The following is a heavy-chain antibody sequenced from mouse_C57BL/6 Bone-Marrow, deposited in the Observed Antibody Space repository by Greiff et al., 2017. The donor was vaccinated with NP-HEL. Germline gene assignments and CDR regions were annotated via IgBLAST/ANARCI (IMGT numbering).Heavy chain of an antibody. Sequence: QVQLQQSGAELVRPGTSVKMSCKASGYTFTNYWIGWAKQRPGHGLEWIGDIYPGGGYTNYNEKFKGKATLTADKSSSTAYMQFSSLTSEDSAMYYCARLQSTTVGESYWYFDVWGTGTTVTVSS. V-gene: IGHV1-63*01. CDR1: GYTFTNYW. CDR2: IYPGGGYT. D-gene: IGHD1-1*01. CDR3: ARLQSTTVGESYWYFDV. J-gene: IGHJ1*03.